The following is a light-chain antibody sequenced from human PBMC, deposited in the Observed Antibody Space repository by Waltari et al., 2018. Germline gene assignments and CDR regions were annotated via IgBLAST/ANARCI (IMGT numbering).Light chain of an antibody. V-gene: IGKV3-20*01. CDR3: QHYVRLSAT. CDR1: QSVSRA. Sequence: EIVLTQSPGTLSLSPGERATLSCRASQSVSRALTWYQQKPGQAPRLLIYDASSRATGIPDRFSGSGSGTDFSLTISRLQAEDFAVYDCQHYVRLSATFGQGTKVE. CDR2: DAS. J-gene: IGKJ1*01.